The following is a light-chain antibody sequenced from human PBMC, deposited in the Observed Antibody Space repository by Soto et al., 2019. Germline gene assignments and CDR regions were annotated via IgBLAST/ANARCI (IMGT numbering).Light chain of an antibody. CDR3: QQYSSWVWT. CDR1: QSIGTK. J-gene: IGKJ1*01. V-gene: IGKV3-15*01. Sequence: EIVMTQFPATLSKSQGESATFSCRASQSIGTKLAWYQQRPGQAPRLLMYGASTGATGIPARFSGSGSGTEFTLTIGSLQSDDFAVYYCQQYSSWVWTFGQGTKVDSK. CDR2: GAS.